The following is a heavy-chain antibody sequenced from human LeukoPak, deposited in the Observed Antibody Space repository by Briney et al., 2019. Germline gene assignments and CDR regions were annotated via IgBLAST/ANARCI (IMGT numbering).Heavy chain of an antibody. CDR3: AKWMVRNDFWSGAFDI. CDR1: GFTFNSYS. CDR2: VSGSAYSK. D-gene: IGHD3-3*01. V-gene: IGHV3-23*01. Sequence: PGGSLRLSCAASGFTFNSYSMGWVRQALGQGLEWVSAVSGSAYSKYYADSVKGRFTISRDNSKNTLYLQMNSLRAEDTAVYFCAKWMVRNDFWSGAFDIWGQGTMVTVSS. J-gene: IGHJ3*02.